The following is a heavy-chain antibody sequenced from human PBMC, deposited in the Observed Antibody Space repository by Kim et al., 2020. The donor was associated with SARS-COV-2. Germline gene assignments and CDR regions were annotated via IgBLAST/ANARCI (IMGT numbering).Heavy chain of an antibody. CDR3: ARDPGWFGELLPKAEY. J-gene: IGHJ4*02. V-gene: IGHV3-48*02. D-gene: IGHD3-10*01. Sequence: SVKGRFTISRDNAKNSLYLHMNSLRDEDTALYYCARDPGWFGELLPKAEYCGQGTLVTVSS.